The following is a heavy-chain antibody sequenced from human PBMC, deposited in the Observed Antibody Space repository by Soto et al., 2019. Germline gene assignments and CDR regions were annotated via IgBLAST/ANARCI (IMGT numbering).Heavy chain of an antibody. D-gene: IGHD1-26*01. CDR1: GFTFSSYA. Sequence: GGSLRLSCAASGFTFSSYAMSWVRQAPGKGLEWVSAISGSGGSTYYADSVKGRFTISRDNSKNTLYLQMNSLRAEDTAVYYCAKARRWDYYYYMDVWGKGTTVTVSS. CDR3: AKARRWDYYYYMDV. J-gene: IGHJ6*03. V-gene: IGHV3-23*01. CDR2: ISGSGGST.